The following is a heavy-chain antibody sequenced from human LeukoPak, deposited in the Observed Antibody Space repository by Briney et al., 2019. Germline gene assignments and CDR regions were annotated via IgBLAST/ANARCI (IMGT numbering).Heavy chain of an antibody. J-gene: IGHJ4*02. V-gene: IGHV4-61*01. Sequence: NPSETLSLTCTVSGGSISSGSYYWSWIRQPPGKGLEWIGYIYYSGSTNYNPSLKSRVTISVDTSKNQFSLKLSSVTAADTAVYYCAVGNYDFWSGPPDYWGQGTLVTVSS. CDR1: GGSISSGSYY. CDR3: AVGNYDFWSGPPDY. D-gene: IGHD3-3*01. CDR2: IYYSGST.